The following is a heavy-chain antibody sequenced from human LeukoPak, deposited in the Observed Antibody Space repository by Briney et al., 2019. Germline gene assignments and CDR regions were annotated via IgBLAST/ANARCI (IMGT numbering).Heavy chain of an antibody. V-gene: IGHV3-21*01. CDR2: ISGSSSYI. CDR1: GFTFSSYN. J-gene: IGHJ5*02. Sequence: PGGSLRFSRAASGFTFSSYNMNWVRQAPGKGLEWVSSISGSSSYIYYADSVKGRFTISRDNAKNSLYLQMNSLRAEDTAVYYCARDSLMGTSWFDPWGQGTLVTVSS. D-gene: IGHD1-7*01. CDR3: ARDSLMGTSWFDP.